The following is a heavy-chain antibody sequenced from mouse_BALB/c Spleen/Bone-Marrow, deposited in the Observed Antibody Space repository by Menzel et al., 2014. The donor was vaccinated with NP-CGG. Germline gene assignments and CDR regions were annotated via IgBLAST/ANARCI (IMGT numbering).Heavy chain of an antibody. J-gene: IGHJ3*01. CDR1: GYTFSSYW. CDR2: ILHGSGIT. Sequence: QVQLQQSGAELMKPGASVKISCKATGYTFSSYWIEWVKQRPGHGLEWIGEILHGSGITNYNEKFKGKGTFTADTSSNTAYIQLGSLTSEGSAVYYCARSPYWGQGTLVTVSA. CDR3: ARSPY. V-gene: IGHV1-9*01.